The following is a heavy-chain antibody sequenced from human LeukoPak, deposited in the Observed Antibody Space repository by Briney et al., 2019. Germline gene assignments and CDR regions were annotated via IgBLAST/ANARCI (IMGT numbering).Heavy chain of an antibody. CDR2: INHSGST. D-gene: IGHD3-10*01. J-gene: IGHJ5*02. Sequence: SETLSLTCAVYGGSFSGYYWSWIRQPPGKGLEWIGEINHSGSTSYNPSLKSRVTISVDTSKNQFSLKLSSVTAADTAVYYCAREVWYYGSGSYSAWFDPWGQGTLVTVSS. CDR1: GGSFSGYY. V-gene: IGHV4-34*01. CDR3: AREVWYYGSGSYSAWFDP.